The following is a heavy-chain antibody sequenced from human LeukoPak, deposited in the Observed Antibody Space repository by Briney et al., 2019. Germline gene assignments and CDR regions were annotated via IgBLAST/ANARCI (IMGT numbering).Heavy chain of an antibody. J-gene: IGHJ4*02. CDR1: GFTFSSYS. CDR2: ISSSSSYI. Sequence: GGSLRLSCAASGFTFSSYSMNWVRQAPGKGLEWVSSISSSSSYIYYADSVKGRFTISRDNAKNSLYLQMNSLRAEDTAVYYCARDSVAGVVGATRMDYWGQGTLVTVSS. D-gene: IGHD1-26*01. CDR3: ARDSVAGVVGATRMDY. V-gene: IGHV3-21*01.